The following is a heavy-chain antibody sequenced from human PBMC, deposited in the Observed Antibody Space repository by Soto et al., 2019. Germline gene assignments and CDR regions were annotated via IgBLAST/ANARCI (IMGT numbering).Heavy chain of an antibody. CDR3: ARHQPERYDFWSVKMGYFDY. CDR1: GGSISSSSYY. CDR2: IYYSGST. J-gene: IGHJ4*02. D-gene: IGHD3-3*01. V-gene: IGHV4-39*01. Sequence: SETLSLTCTVSGGSISSSSYYWGWIRQPPGKGLEWIGSIYYSGSTYYNPSLKSRVTISVDTSKNQFSLKLSSVTAADTAVYYCARHQPERYDFWSVKMGYFDYWGQGTLVTVSS.